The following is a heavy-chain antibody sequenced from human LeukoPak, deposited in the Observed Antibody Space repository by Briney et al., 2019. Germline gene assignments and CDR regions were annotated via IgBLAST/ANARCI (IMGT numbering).Heavy chain of an antibody. CDR3: ARYKPRLGGFDY. CDR1: GGSLSSGDYY. J-gene: IGHJ4*02. D-gene: IGHD3-16*01. Sequence: PSQTLSLTCTVSGGSLSSGDYYWSWIRQPPGKGLEWIGYIYYSGSTYYNPSLKSRVTISVDTSKNQFSLKLSSVTAADTAVYYCARYKPRLGGFDYWGQGTLVTVSS. CDR2: IYYSGST. V-gene: IGHV4-30-4*01.